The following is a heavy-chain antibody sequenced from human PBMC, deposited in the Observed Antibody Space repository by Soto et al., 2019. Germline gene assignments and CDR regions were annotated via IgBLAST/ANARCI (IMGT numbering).Heavy chain of an antibody. CDR2: IYYSGST. V-gene: IGHV4-31*03. CDR1: GGSISSGGYY. Sequence: QVQLQESGPGLVKPSQTLSLTCTVSGGSISSGGYYWSWIRQHPGKGLEGIGYIYYSGSTYSNPSLNGRVTISVDTAKNPDSLQLSSVPASDTAVFYCARVQDRYGTDVWGRGTTVTVSS. CDR3: ARVQDRYGTDV. J-gene: IGHJ6*02.